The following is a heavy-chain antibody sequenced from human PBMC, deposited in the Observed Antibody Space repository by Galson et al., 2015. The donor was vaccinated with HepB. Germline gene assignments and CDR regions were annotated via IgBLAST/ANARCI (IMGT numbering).Heavy chain of an antibody. J-gene: IGHJ4*02. CDR2: ISSSSSYI. CDR1: GFTFSSFS. D-gene: IGHD4-17*01. CDR3: ARGGYYGDYDY. V-gene: IGHV3-21*01. Sequence: FLRLSCAASGFTFSSFSMNWVRQAPGQGLEWVSSISSSSSYIYYADSVKGRFAISRDDAKNSLYLQMNSLRAEDTAVYYCARGGYYGDYDYWGQGTLVTVSS.